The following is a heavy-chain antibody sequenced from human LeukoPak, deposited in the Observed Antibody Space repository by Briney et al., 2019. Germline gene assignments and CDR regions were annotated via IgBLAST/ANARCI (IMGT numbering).Heavy chain of an antibody. J-gene: IGHJ4*02. CDR3: ARNGVYGDYATVAYFDY. CDR2: IIPIFGTA. Sequence: GASVKVSCKASGGTFSSYAISWVRQAPGQGLEWMGGIIPIFGTANYAQKFQGRVTITADESTSTAYMELSSLRSEDTAVYYCARNGVYGDYATVAYFDYRGQGTLVTVSS. CDR1: GGTFSSYA. D-gene: IGHD4-17*01. V-gene: IGHV1-69*13.